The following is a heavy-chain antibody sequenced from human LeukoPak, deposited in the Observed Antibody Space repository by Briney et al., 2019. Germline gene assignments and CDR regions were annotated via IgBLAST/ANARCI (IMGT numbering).Heavy chain of an antibody. Sequence: GGSLRLSCAASGFSFGNAWMSWVRQAPGKGLEWVGRITSKPDGGTADYGAPAKGRFTISRDDSKNTLYLQMNSLKTEDTAVYYCATVAHSSTLDYWGQGSLLTVSS. D-gene: IGHD2-2*01. CDR1: GFSFGNAW. CDR2: ITSKPDGGTA. CDR3: ATVAHSSTLDY. J-gene: IGHJ4*02. V-gene: IGHV3-15*01.